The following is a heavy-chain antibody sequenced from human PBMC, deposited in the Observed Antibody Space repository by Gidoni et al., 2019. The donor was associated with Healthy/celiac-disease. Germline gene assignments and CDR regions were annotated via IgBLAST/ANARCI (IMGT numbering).Heavy chain of an antibody. CDR2: IYYSGST. CDR1: GGSISSYY. CDR3: ARDMGYGDYVY. J-gene: IGHJ4*02. V-gene: IGHV4-59*01. Sequence: QLQLQDSGPGLVNPSDTLSLTCTVPGGSISSYYWSCIRQPPGKGLGWIGYIYYSGSTNYNPSLKSRVTISVDTSKNQFSLKLSSVTAADTAVYYCARDMGYGDYVYWGQGTLVTVSS. D-gene: IGHD4-17*01.